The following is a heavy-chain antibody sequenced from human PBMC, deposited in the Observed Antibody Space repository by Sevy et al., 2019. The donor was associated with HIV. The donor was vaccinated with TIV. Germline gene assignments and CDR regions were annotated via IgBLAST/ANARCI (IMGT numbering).Heavy chain of an antibody. D-gene: IGHD5-12*01. J-gene: IGHJ4*02. CDR2: ISGSGGST. CDR3: AKDGGLRLRRAFDY. V-gene: IGHV3-23*01. CDR1: GFTFSSYA. Sequence: GGSLRLSCAASGFTFSSYAMSWVRQAPGKGLEWVSAISGSGGSTYEADSVKGRFTISRDNSKNTLYLQMNSLRAEDTAVYYCAKDGGLRLRRAFDYWGQGTLVTVSS.